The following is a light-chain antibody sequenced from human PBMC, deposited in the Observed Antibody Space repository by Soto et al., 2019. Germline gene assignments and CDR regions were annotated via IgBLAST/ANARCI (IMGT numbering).Light chain of an antibody. CDR3: SSYAGSNNFV. CDR1: SSDVGGYNY. Sequence: QSVLTQTPSASGSPGQSVTISCTGTSSDVGGYNYVSRYQQHPGKAPKLMIYEVSKRPSGVPDRFSGSKSGNTASLTVSGLQAEDEADYYCSSYAGSNNFVFGTGTKVTVL. CDR2: EVS. J-gene: IGLJ1*01. V-gene: IGLV2-8*01.